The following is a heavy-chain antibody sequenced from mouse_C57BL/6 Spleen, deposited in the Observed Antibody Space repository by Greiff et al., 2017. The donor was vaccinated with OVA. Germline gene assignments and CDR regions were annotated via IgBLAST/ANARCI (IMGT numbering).Heavy chain of an antibody. D-gene: IGHD4-1*01. CDR3: ARSDWDGDVFDY. Sequence: QVQLQQPGAELVKPGASVKLSCKASGYTFTSYWMHWVKQRPGQGLEWIGMIHPNSGSTNYNEKFKSKATLTVDKSSSTAYMQLSSLTSEDSAVYYCARSDWDGDVFDYWGQGTTLTVSS. J-gene: IGHJ2*01. CDR2: IHPNSGST. CDR1: GYTFTSYW. V-gene: IGHV1-64*01.